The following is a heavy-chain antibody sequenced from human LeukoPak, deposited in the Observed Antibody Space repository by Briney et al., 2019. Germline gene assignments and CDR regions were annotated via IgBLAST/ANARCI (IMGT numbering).Heavy chain of an antibody. CDR3: ARVGITMVRGVIMD. CDR2: MYLSGTT. CDR1: GDSINSLDL. Sequence: SETLSLTCTVSGDSINSLDLWSWVRQPPGKGLEWIGEMYLSGTTHSNPSVKSRVTISVDTSKNQFSLKLSSVTAADTAVYYCARVGITMVRGVIMDWGQGTLVTVSS. D-gene: IGHD3-10*01. V-gene: IGHV4-4*02. J-gene: IGHJ4*02.